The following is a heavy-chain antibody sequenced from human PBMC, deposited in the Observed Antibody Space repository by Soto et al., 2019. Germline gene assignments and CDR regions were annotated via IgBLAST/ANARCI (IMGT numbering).Heavy chain of an antibody. CDR1: GGTFSSYA. D-gene: IGHD1-26*01. J-gene: IGHJ4*02. CDR3: ASGSYLRKEFDY. Sequence: SVKVSCKASGGTFSSYAISWVRQAPGQGLEWMGGIIPIFGTANYAQKFQGRVTITADESTSTAYMELSSLRSEDTAVYYCASGSYLRKEFDYWGQGTLVTVSS. CDR2: IIPIFGTA. V-gene: IGHV1-69*01.